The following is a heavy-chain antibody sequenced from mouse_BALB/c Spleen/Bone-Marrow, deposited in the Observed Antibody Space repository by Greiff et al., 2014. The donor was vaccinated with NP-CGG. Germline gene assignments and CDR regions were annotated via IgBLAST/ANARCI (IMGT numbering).Heavy chain of an antibody. D-gene: IGHD1-1*01. CDR2: INPYNGDT. CDR3: GVPYYYVIIYSDY. Sequence: VQLEQSGPELVKPGASVKISCKASGYSFTGYFMNWVKQSHGKSLEWIGRINPYNGDTFNNQKFKGKATLTVDKSSSTAHMELLRLIAEDAAFYYCGVPYYYVIIYSDYLGQAPPLTVS. J-gene: IGHJ2*01. V-gene: IGHV1-37*01. CDR1: GYSFTGYF.